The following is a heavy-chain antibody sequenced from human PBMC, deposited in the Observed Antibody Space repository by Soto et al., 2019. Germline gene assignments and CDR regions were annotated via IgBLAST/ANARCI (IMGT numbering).Heavy chain of an antibody. CDR2: MSNTGNI. CDR3: ARGPLYHDDASGHCCRVPVFP. V-gene: IGHV4-61*08. J-gene: IGHJ5*02. CDR1: DGSVRDTGYD. Sequence: PSVPHLHPNTVADGSVRDTGYDWNWLKKSPGKGLEWIGYMSNTGNINHNPSLMARVSISVDTSKNQFSLTLRSVTAADTAVYSCARGPLYHDDASGHCCRVPVFPLGQGSQVSV. D-gene: IGHD3-22*01.